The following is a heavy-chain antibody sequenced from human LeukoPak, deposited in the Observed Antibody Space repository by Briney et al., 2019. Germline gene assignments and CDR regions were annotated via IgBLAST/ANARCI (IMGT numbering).Heavy chain of an antibody. Sequence: PGGSLRLSCAASGFTFSSYGMHWVRQAPGKGLEWVAVIWYDGSNKYYADSVKGRFTISRDNSKNTLYLQMNSLRAEDTAVYYCARDGDCSGGSCAPLGGSGINFDYWGQGTLDTVSS. CDR1: GFTFSSYG. D-gene: IGHD2-15*01. CDR2: IWYDGSNK. V-gene: IGHV3-33*01. CDR3: ARDGDCSGGSCAPLGGSGINFDY. J-gene: IGHJ4*02.